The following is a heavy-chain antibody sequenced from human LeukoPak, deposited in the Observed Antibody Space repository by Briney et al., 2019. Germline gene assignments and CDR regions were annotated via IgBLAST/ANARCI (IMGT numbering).Heavy chain of an antibody. Sequence: GGSLRLSCAASGFTFRTYWMSWVRQAPGRGLEWVAIIKQDGSEKYYVDSVKGRFTISRDNAKNSLYLQMNSLRAEDTAVYYCARDLQGYSSGWYRGDYWGQGTLVTVSS. V-gene: IGHV3-7*01. D-gene: IGHD6-19*01. J-gene: IGHJ4*02. CDR1: GFTFRTYW. CDR2: IKQDGSEK. CDR3: ARDLQGYSSGWYRGDY.